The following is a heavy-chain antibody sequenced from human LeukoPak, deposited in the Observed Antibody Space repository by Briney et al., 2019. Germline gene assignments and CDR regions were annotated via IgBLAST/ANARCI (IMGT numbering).Heavy chain of an antibody. CDR2: INSGGDDT. V-gene: IGHV3-23*01. J-gene: IGHJ4*02. D-gene: IGHD4-17*01. CDR1: GFTFSISA. Sequence: GGSLRLSCAASGFTFSISAMTWVRQAPGKGLEWVSAINSGGDDTVHADSVKGRLTISRDNSKNTLYLQMNSLRAEDTAIYYCARDYADYVGYFFFDYWGQGTLVTVSS. CDR3: ARDYADYVGYFFFDY.